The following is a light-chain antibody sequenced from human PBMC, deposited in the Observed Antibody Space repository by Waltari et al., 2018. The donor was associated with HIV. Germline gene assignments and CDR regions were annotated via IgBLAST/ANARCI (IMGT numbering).Light chain of an antibody. CDR1: QSVLYSSNNKNY. J-gene: IGKJ4*02. CDR3: QKYYDTPLT. CDR2: WAS. Sequence: DIVMTQSPDSLAVSLGERATINCKSSQSVLYSSNNKNYLAWYQQKPGQPPKLLIYWASTRESGVPDRFSGSGSGTDFTLTISSLQAEDVAVYYCQKYYDTPLTFGGGTKVEIK. V-gene: IGKV4-1*01.